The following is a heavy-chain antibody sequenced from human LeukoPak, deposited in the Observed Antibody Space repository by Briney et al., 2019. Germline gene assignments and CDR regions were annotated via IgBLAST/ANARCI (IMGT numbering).Heavy chain of an antibody. CDR2: IYHSGST. Sequence: SETLSLTCAVSGGSISSSNWWSWVRQPPGKGLEWIGEIYHSGSTNYNPSLKSRVTISVDKSKNQFSLKLSSVTAADTAVYYCARGGIAADPTRWFDPWGQGTLVTVSS. D-gene: IGHD6-13*01. CDR1: GGSISSSNW. J-gene: IGHJ5*02. CDR3: ARGGIAADPTRWFDP. V-gene: IGHV4-4*02.